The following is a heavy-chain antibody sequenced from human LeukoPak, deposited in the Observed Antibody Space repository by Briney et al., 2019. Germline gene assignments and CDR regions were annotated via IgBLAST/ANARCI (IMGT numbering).Heavy chain of an antibody. CDR2: ISAYNGNT. J-gene: IGHJ4*02. D-gene: IGHD2-21*02. CDR3: AREVIAYCGGDCYAFDY. CDR1: GYTFTSYG. Sequence: GASVKVSCKASGYTFTSYGISWVRQAPGQGLEWMGWISAYNGNTNYAQKLQGRVTMTTDTSTSTAYMELRSLRSDDTAVYYCAREVIAYCGGDCYAFDYWGQGTLVTVSS. V-gene: IGHV1-18*01.